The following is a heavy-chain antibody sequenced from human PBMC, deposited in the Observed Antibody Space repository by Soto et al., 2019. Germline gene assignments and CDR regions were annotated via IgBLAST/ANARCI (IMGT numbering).Heavy chain of an antibody. V-gene: IGHV3-23*01. J-gene: IGHJ4*02. CDR1: GFTFSSYA. D-gene: IGHD6-13*01. CDR2: ITPSGGST. Sequence: GGSLRLSCAASGFTFSSYAMTWVRQAPGKGLEWVSDITPSGGSTYYADSVKGRFTVSRDNSKNTLYLQMNSLGAEDTAVYYCAKHSGIAAAGTFDHWGQGSLVTVSS. CDR3: AKHSGIAAAGTFDH.